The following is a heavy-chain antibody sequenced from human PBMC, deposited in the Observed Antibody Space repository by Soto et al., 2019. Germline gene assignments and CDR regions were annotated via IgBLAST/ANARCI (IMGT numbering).Heavy chain of an antibody. J-gene: IGHJ4*02. V-gene: IGHV3-23*01. CDR1: GFTFSVYA. D-gene: IGHD4-17*01. CDR3: AKLSYGDPPDY. Sequence: EVQLLESGGGLVQPGGSLRLSCSASGFTFSVYAMGWVRQAPGKGLEWVSTINTSGGTTDYADSVKGRFTISRDNSKNTLFLQMNSLRAEDTAVYDCAKLSYGDPPDYWGQGTLVTVSS. CDR2: INTSGGTT.